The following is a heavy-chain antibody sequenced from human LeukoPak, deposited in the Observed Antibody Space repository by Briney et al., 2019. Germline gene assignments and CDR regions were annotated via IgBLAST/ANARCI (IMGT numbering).Heavy chain of an antibody. CDR3: ATVLITIFGVVSHNHFDY. J-gene: IGHJ4*02. D-gene: IGHD3-3*01. V-gene: IGHV1-24*01. CDR1: GYTLTELS. Sequence: ASVKVSCKVSGYTLTELSMHWVRQAPGKGLEWMGGFDPEDGETIYAQKFQGRVTMTEDTSTDTAYMELSSLRSEDTAVYYCATVLITIFGVVSHNHFDYWGQGTLDTVSS. CDR2: FDPEDGET.